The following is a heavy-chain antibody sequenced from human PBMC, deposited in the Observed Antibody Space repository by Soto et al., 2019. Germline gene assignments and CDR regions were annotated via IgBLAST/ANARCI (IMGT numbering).Heavy chain of an antibody. CDR1: GGSISSGGYY. J-gene: IGHJ1*01. CDR3: VRGVLS. V-gene: IGHV4-31*03. Sequence: QVQLQESGPGLVKASQTLSLTCNVSGGSISSGGYYWTWIRQHPGKGLEWIGNIHHSGSTFHNPSLKSRVSISVDTSKNQFSLKLSSVTAADTAVYFCVRGVLSWGQGTLVTVSS. CDR2: IHHSGST. D-gene: IGHD3-10*01.